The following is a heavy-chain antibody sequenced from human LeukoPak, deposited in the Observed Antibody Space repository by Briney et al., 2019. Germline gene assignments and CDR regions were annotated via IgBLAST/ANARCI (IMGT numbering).Heavy chain of an antibody. CDR3: VKDGGRTPRGPLDI. J-gene: IGHJ3*02. D-gene: IGHD3-16*01. Sequence: PGGSLRLSCAASGFTFTSYSMNWVRQAPGKGLEWVSYISSSSSTIYYADSVKGRFTISRDNAKNSLYLQMNSLRAEDTAVYYCVKDGGRTPRGPLDIWGQGTMVTVSS. CDR1: GFTFTSYS. CDR2: ISSSSSTI. V-gene: IGHV3-48*01.